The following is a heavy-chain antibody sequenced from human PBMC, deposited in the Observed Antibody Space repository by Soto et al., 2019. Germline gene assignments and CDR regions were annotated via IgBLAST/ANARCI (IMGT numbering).Heavy chain of an antibody. V-gene: IGHV3-11*06. Sequence: GGSLRLSCAASGFTFSDYYMSWIRQAPGKGLEWVSYISSSSSYTNYADSVKGRFTISRDNAKNSLYLQMNSLRAEDTAVYYCARDSRSGSYPAVCMDVWGQGTTVTVSS. CDR3: ARDSRSGSYPAVCMDV. CDR2: ISSSSSYT. J-gene: IGHJ6*02. D-gene: IGHD1-26*01. CDR1: GFTFSDYY.